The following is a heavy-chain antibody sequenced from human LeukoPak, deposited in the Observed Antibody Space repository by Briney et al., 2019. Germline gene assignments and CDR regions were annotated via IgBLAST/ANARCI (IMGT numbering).Heavy chain of an antibody. V-gene: IGHV4-31*03. CDR1: GGSISSSGYY. CDR3: ARGSQVVPDNWFDP. CDR2: IYYSGST. J-gene: IGHJ5*02. Sequence: SETLSLTCTVSGGSISSSGYYWSWIRQHPGKGLEWIGYIYYSGSTYYNPSLKSRVTISVDTSKNQFSLKLSSVTAADTAVYYCARGSQVVPDNWFDPWGQGTLVTVSS.